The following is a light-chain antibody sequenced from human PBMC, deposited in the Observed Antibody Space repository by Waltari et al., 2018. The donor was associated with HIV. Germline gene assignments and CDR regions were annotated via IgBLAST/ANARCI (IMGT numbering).Light chain of an antibody. J-gene: IGLJ2*01. CDR2: NDN. CDR1: NIGRRS. CDR3: QVWDGDSNHVV. Sequence: SYMLTHQPSVSVAPGDTARITCEGDNIGRRSVQWYQQKAGQAPLLVIYNDNERPSGIPERFSGSNSDNTATLTISRVEAGDEADYYCQVWDGDSNHVVFGGGTKLTVL. V-gene: IGLV3-21*04.